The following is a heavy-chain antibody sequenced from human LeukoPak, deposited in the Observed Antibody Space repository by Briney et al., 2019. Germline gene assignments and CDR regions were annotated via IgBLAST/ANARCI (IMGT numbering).Heavy chain of an antibody. D-gene: IGHD3-10*01. CDR2: ISYDGSNK. CDR1: GFTFSSYA. J-gene: IGHJ5*02. V-gene: IGHV3-30-3*01. CDR3: ARVRGVRGPGGWFDP. Sequence: GGSLRLSCAASGFTFSSYAMHWVRQAPGMGLEWVAVISYDGSNKYYADSVKGRFTISRDNSKNTLYLQMNSLRAEDTAVYYCARVRGVRGPGGWFDPWGQGTLVTVSS.